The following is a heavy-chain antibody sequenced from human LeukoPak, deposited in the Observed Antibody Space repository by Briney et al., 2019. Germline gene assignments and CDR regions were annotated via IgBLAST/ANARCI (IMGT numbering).Heavy chain of an antibody. CDR3: TTAGRGNYFDY. D-gene: IGHD1-1*01. V-gene: IGHV3-15*01. CDR2: IKSKTDGGTT. CDR1: GFTFSNAW. Sequence: PGGSLRLSCAASGFTFSNAWMSWIRQAPGKRLEWVGRIKSKTDGGTTDYAAPVKGRFTISRDDSKNTLYLQMNSLKTEDTAVYYCTTAGRGNYFDYWGQGTLVTVSS. J-gene: IGHJ4*02.